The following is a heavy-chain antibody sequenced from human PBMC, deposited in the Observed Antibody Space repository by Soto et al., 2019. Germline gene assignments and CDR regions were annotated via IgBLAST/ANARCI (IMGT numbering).Heavy chain of an antibody. CDR2: ISYDGSNS. CDR3: AGGDNYYALGV. D-gene: IGHD2-15*01. J-gene: IGHJ6*02. Sequence: QLQLVESGGGVVQPGRSLRLSCAASASTFSNYIMHWVRQAPGKGLEWVAFISYDGSNSNYADFVEARFTISRDNPKNRLYLQLSSLRPDDTAVYYWAGGDNYYALGVWGQGTTVTVSS. CDR1: ASTFSNYI. V-gene: IGHV3-30*04.